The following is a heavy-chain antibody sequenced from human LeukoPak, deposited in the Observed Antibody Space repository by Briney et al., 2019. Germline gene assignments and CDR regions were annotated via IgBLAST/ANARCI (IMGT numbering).Heavy chain of an antibody. Sequence: TSETLSLTCTVSGVSISSFYWSWIRQPAGKGLEWIGRIYTSGNTNYNPSLKSRVTISVDTSKNQFSLKLSSVTAADTAVYYCARVRRIGASLGWFDPWGQGTLVTVSS. V-gene: IGHV4-4*07. CDR3: ARVRRIGASLGWFDP. CDR2: IYTSGNT. CDR1: GVSISSFY. J-gene: IGHJ5*02. D-gene: IGHD5-12*01.